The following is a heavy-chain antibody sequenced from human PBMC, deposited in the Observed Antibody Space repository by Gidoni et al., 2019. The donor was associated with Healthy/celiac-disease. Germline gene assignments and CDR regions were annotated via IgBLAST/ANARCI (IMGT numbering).Heavy chain of an antibody. V-gene: IGHV4-59*08. CDR3: ARRDGYYFDY. Sequence: QVQLLESGPGLVKPSETLSLTCTFPGGSISSYYGSWIRQPPGKGLEWIGYIYYSGSTNYNPSLKSRVTISVDTSKNQFSLKLSSVTAADTAVYYCARRDGYYFDYWGQGTLVTVSS. CDR2: IYYSGST. J-gene: IGHJ4*02. D-gene: IGHD3-10*01. CDR1: GGSISSYY.